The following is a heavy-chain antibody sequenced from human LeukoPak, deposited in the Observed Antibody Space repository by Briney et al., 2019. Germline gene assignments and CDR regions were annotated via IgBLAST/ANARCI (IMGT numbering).Heavy chain of an antibody. CDR2: INHSGST. CDR1: GGSFSGYY. D-gene: IGHD6-13*01. V-gene: IGHV4-34*01. J-gene: IGHJ4*02. CDR3: ARLYSSSWYLVDY. Sequence: SETLSLTCAVSGGSFSGYYWSWIRQPPGKGLEWIGEINHSGSTKYNPSLKSRVTMSLDTSKNQFSLKLTSVTAADTAVYYCARLYSSSWYLVDYWGQGTLVTVSS.